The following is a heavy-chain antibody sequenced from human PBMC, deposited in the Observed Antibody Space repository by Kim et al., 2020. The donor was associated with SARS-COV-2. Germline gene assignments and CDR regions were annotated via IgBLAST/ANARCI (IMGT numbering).Heavy chain of an antibody. D-gene: IGHD1-26*01. V-gene: IGHV4-59*08. Sequence: SETLSLTCTVSGGSITSNYWSWIRQPPGKGLEWIGYVYYSGSTNYNPSLKSRVTISVGTSKNQFSLKLSSVTAADTAVYYCARSPGGWEVHYYGMDVWGQGTTVTVSS. CDR1: GGSITSNY. J-gene: IGHJ6*02. CDR3: ARSPGGWEVHYYGMDV. CDR2: VYYSGST.